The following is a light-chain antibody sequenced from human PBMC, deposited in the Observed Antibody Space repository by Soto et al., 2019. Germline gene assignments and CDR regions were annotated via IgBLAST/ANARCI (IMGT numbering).Light chain of an antibody. Sequence: EIVMTQSPASLSVSPGDGATLSCRASQSVASNVAWYQQKPGQGPRLLIHGASTRAVGVPARFSGSGSGTDFTLTINSLQSEDFAVYYCQQYYTTPPTFGQGTKVEIK. CDR3: QQYYTTPPT. V-gene: IGKV3-15*01. CDR1: QSVASN. CDR2: GAS. J-gene: IGKJ1*01.